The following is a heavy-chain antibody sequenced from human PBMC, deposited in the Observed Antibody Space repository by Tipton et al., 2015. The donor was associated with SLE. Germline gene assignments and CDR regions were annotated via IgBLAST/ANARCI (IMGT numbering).Heavy chain of an antibody. J-gene: IGHJ6*02. CDR1: GFTFSSYA. CDR2: IRYDGSNK. D-gene: IGHD6-13*01. V-gene: IGHV3-30*02. Sequence: SLRLSCAASGFTFSSYAMNWVRQAPGKGLEWVAFIRYDGSNKYYADSVKGRFTISRDNSKNTLYLQMNSLRAEDTAVYYCANIISSWLYYYYYGMDVWGQGTTVTVSS. CDR3: ANIISSWLYYYYYGMDV.